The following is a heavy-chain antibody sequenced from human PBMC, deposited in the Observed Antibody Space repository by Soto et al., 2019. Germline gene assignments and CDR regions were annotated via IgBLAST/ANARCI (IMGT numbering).Heavy chain of an antibody. Sequence: GGSLRLSCAASGFTFSSYGMHWVRQAPGKGLEWVAVIWYDGSNKYYADSVKGRFTISRDNSKNTLYLQMNSLRAEDTAVYYCARGRAYYDILTGYLPSDAFDIWGQGTMVTVS. D-gene: IGHD3-9*01. J-gene: IGHJ3*02. CDR1: GFTFSSYG. V-gene: IGHV3-33*01. CDR3: ARGRAYYDILTGYLPSDAFDI. CDR2: IWYDGSNK.